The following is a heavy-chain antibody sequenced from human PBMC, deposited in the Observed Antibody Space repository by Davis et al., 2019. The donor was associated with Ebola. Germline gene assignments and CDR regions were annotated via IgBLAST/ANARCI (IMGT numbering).Heavy chain of an antibody. V-gene: IGHV3-11*01. J-gene: IGHJ6*04. CDR3: ARTLRSGGYYYYYGMDV. CDR1: GFTFSDYY. D-gene: IGHD2-15*01. CDR2: ISSSGSTI. Sequence: GESLKISCAASGFTFSDYYMSWIRQAPGKGLEWVSYISSSGSTIYYADSVKGRFTISRDNAKNSLYLQMNSLRAEDTAVYYCARTLRSGGYYYYYGMDVWGKGTTVTVSS.